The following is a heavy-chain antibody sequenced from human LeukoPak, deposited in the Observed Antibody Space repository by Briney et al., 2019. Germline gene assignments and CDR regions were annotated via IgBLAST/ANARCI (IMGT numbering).Heavy chain of an antibody. CDR3: ARVDDSSNDY. Sequence: PGGSLRLPCAASGFTFSSYGMHWVRQAPGKGLEWVSAISGSGGSTYYADSVKGRFTISRDNSKNTLYLQMNSLRAEDTAVYYCARVDDSSNDYWGQGTLVTVSS. CDR2: ISGSGGST. J-gene: IGHJ4*02. D-gene: IGHD6-19*01. CDR1: GFTFSSYG. V-gene: IGHV3-23*01.